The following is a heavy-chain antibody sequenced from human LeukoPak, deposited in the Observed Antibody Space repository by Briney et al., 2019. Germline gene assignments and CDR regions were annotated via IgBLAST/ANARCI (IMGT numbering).Heavy chain of an antibody. CDR2: IFYAGST. D-gene: IGHD3-3*02. CDR3: ARIGPILGAAWVDY. V-gene: IGHV4-28*01. J-gene: IGHJ4*02. CDR1: GYSISCNHW. Sequence: KPSDTLSLTCAVSGYSISCNHWWGWIRQPPGKGLEWIGYIFYAGSTYYNPSLKSRVTMSVDTSKNQFSLRLSSVTAVDTAVYYCARIGPILGAAWVDYWGQGTLVSVSS.